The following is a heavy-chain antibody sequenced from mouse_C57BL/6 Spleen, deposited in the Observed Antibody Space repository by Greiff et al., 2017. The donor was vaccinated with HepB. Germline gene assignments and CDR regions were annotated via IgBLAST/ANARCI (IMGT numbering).Heavy chain of an antibody. V-gene: IGHV2-9-1*01. J-gene: IGHJ4*01. Sequence: VKVEESGPGLVAPSQSLSITCTVSGFSFTSYAISWVRQPPGKGLEWLGVIWTGGGTNYNSALKSRLSISKDNSKSQVFLKMNSLQTDDTARYYCARNAPDEYDYAMDYWGQGTSVTVSS. D-gene: IGHD5-1*01. CDR1: GFSFTSYA. CDR3: ARNAPDEYDYAMDY. CDR2: IWTGGGT.